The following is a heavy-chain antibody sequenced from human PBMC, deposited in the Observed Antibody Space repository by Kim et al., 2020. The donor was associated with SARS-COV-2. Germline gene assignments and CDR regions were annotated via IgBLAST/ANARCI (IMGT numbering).Heavy chain of an antibody. CDR2: MNPNSGNT. J-gene: IGHJ6*02. D-gene: IGHD3-10*01. CDR3: ARYGSGSDHHSNYGMDV. Sequence: ASVKVSCKASGYTFTSYDINWVRQATGQGLEWMGWMNPNSGNTGYAQKFQGRVTMTRNTSISTAYMELSSLRSEDTAVYYCARYGSGSDHHSNYGMDVWGQGTTVTVSS. CDR1: GYTFTSYD. V-gene: IGHV1-8*01.